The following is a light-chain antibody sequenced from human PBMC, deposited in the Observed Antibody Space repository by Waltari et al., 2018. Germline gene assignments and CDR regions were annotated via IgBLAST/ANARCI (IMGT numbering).Light chain of an antibody. V-gene: IGLV7-43*01. J-gene: IGLJ3*02. CDR1: TGAVTSGFY. Sequence: QTVVTQEPSLTVSPGGTVTLTCASSTGAVTSGFYPSWFQQKPGQPPRALIYSPNNKHSWTPARFSGSLLGGKAALTLSGVQVEDEAEYYCLLYYGGAQVFGGGTKLTVL. CDR3: LLYYGGAQV. CDR2: SPN.